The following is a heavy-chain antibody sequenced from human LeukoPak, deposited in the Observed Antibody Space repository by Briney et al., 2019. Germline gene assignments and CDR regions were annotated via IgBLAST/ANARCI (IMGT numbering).Heavy chain of an antibody. V-gene: IGHV3-74*01. J-gene: IGHJ5*02. CDR1: GFTFSSYW. Sequence: GGSLRLSCAASGFTFSSYWMHWVRQAPGKGLVWVSRINTDGSSTTYADSVKGRFTIFRDNAENTLYLQMTSLRAEDTAVYYCARDGSGNYVYNWFDPWGQGTLVTVSS. CDR3: ARDGSGNYVYNWFDP. D-gene: IGHD3-10*01. CDR2: INTDGSST.